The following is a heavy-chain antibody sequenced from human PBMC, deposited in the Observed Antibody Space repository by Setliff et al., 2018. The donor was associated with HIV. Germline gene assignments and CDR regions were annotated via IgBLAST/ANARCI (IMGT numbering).Heavy chain of an antibody. CDR2: IGSSNHGI. CDR3: TKANYDVLTGYYDY. J-gene: IGHJ4*02. Sequence: PGGSLRLSCAASGLTFKTYGMTWVRQAPGKGLDWVAHIGSSNHGIHYTASVQGRFTISRDNSKNTVYLQMNSLRAEDTALYYCTKANYDVLTGYYDYWGQGTLVTVSS. CDR1: GLTFKTYG. V-gene: IGHV3-48*01. D-gene: IGHD3-9*01.